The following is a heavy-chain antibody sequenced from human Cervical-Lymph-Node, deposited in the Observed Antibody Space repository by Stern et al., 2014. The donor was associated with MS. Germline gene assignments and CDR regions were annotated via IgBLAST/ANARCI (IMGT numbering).Heavy chain of an antibody. CDR3: ARIVVVPAGYFDS. D-gene: IGHD3-10*01. CDR2: IDWDDDT. J-gene: IGHJ4*02. CDR1: GFSLNTPGMS. V-gene: IGHV2-70*11. Sequence: ESGPALVKPTQTLTLTCSFSGFSLNTPGMSVSWLRQPPGPGTALEWLARIDWDDDTYYTTSLRTRLAISKDTSGSQVVLTMTNMDPVDTGTYYCARIVVVPAGYFDSWGQGVRVTVSS.